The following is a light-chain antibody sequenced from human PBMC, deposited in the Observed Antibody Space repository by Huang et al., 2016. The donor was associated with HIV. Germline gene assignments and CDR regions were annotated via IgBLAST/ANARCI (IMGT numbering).Light chain of an antibody. CDR3: QQRSSWPRVT. CDR2: DAS. V-gene: IGKV3-11*01. J-gene: IGKJ4*01. CDR1: QSVSRF. Sequence: EIVLTQSPATLSLSPGERATLSCRASQSVSRFLAWYQQTAGQAPRLLIYDASNRASDIPARFSGSGSGTEFTLTISSLEPEDFAVYYCQQRSSWPRVTFGGGTKVELK.